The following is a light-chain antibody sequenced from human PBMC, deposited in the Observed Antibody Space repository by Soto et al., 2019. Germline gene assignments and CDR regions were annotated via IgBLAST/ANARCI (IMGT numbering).Light chain of an antibody. CDR3: SSYTRSSTYV. V-gene: IGLV2-18*02. J-gene: IGLJ1*01. Sequence: QSVLTQPPSVSGSPGQSVTISCTGTSSDFDSSNRVSWYQQPPGTAPKLLISDVSNRPSGVPDRFSGSKSGNTASLTISWLQAEDEADYYCSSYTRSSTYVFGTGTRSPS. CDR1: SSDFDSSNR. CDR2: DVS.